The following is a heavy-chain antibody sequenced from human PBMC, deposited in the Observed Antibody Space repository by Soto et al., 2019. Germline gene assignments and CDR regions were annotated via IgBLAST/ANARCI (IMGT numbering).Heavy chain of an antibody. Sequence: EVQLLESGGGLVHPGGSLRLSCVASGFKFSSYALTWVRQAPGKGLEWVSVISVSGANTYYADSVKGRFTISRDNSKNTLYLQMNSLRAEDTDIYYCGKASTFPLDGVDVWGQGTTVTVSS. CDR3: GKASTFPLDGVDV. CDR2: ISVSGANT. J-gene: IGHJ6*02. V-gene: IGHV3-23*01. CDR1: GFKFSSYA.